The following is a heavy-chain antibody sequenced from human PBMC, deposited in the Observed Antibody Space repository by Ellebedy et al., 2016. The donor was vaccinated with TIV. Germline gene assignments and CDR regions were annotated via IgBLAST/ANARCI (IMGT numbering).Heavy chain of an antibody. CDR1: GFTVSC. V-gene: IGHV3-48*02. J-gene: IGHJ4*02. CDR3: ARCGWNYFAY. D-gene: IGHD6-19*01. CDR2: ISTSGSTI. Sequence: PGGSLRLSCAASGFTVSCMSWVRQAPGKGLEWVSYISTSGSTIYYADSVKGRFTISRDDDKKSLYLQMKSLRDEDTAVYYCARCGWNYFAYWGQGALVTVSS.